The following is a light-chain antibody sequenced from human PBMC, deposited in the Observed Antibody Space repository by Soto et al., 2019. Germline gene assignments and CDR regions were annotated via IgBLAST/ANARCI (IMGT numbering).Light chain of an antibody. CDR3: QQYIRWPLT. V-gene: IGKV3-15*01. Sequence: EIVITQSPATLSVSPGERATLSCRASQSVSSNLAWYQQKPGQAPRLLIYGASTRATGTPARFSGSGSGTEFTLTISSLQSEDFAVYYCQQYIRWPLTFGGGTKVDIK. CDR1: QSVSSN. CDR2: GAS. J-gene: IGKJ4*01.